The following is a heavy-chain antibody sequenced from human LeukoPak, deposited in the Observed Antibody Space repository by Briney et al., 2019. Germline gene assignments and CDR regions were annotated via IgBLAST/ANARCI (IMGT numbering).Heavy chain of an antibody. CDR1: GGSISSYY. CDR2: IYYTGST. V-gene: IGHV4-59*01. CDR3: ATGRAYSSVDY. D-gene: IGHD6-19*01. J-gene: IGHJ4*02. Sequence: SETLSLTCTVSGGSISSYYWSWLRQPPGKGLEGIGCIYYTGSTNYNPSLKSRVTISVDTSKNQFSLKLSSVAAADTAVYYCATGRAYSSVDYWGQGTLVTVSS.